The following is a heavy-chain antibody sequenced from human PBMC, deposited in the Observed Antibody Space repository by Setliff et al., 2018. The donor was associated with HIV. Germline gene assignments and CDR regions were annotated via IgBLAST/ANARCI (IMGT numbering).Heavy chain of an antibody. CDR1: GGSITSYY. Sequence: SETLSLTCTVSGGSITSYYWGWIRQPPGKGREWIGSIYSSGSTYYNSSLQSRVTISVDTSKNQFSLKVNSVTAADTAVYYCARHPPNLDWLDPWGQGTLVTVSS. J-gene: IGHJ5*02. V-gene: IGHV4-39*01. CDR2: IYSSGST. CDR3: ARHPPNLDWLDP.